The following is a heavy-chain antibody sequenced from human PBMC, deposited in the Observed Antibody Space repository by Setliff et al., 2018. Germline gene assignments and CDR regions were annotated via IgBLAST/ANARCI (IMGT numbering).Heavy chain of an antibody. J-gene: IGHJ4*02. CDR2: INPNSGGT. CDR3: AAEGYDSSGYDY. CDR1: GYTFTGYY. V-gene: IGHV1-2*04. D-gene: IGHD3-22*01. Sequence: ASVKVSCKASGYTFTGYYMHWVRQAPGQGLEWMGWINPNSGGTNYAQKFQGWVTMTRDMSTSTAYMELSSLRSEDTAVYYCAAEGYDSSGYDYWGQGTLVTVSS.